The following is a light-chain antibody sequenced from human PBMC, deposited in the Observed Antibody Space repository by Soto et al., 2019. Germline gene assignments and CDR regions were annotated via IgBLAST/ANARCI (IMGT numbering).Light chain of an antibody. CDR3: QQYNTYSA. J-gene: IGKJ1*01. Sequence: IVLTQSPATLSMSPGDRATLSCKASQSARSSLGWYQQKPGQPPRLLIHDVSIRATGIPARFNGSGSGTEFTLTISSLQPDDFATYYCQQYNTYSAFGQGTKVDI. CDR2: DVS. CDR1: QSARSS. V-gene: IGKV3-15*01.